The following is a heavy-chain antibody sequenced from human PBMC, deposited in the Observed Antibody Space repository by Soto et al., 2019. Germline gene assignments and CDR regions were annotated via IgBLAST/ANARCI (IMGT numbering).Heavy chain of an antibody. J-gene: IGHJ4*02. CDR2: ISSGNNFI. CDR3: ASGRPVDY. D-gene: IGHD6-6*01. Sequence: EVQLVESGGGLVQPGVSLRLSCVASGFTFSNYGMNWVRQAPGKGLEWVSYISSGNNFIYYEDSVKGRFTISRDNAKNSLYLQMNSLRAEDTAVYYCASGRPVDYWGQGTLVTVSS. V-gene: IGHV3-48*01. CDR1: GFTFSNYG.